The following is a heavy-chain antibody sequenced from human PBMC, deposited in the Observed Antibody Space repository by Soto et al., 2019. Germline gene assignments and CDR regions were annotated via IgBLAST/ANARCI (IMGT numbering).Heavy chain of an antibody. V-gene: IGHV3-15*01. CDR1: GFTFSNAW. CDR2: IKSKTDGGTT. CDR3: TTGSIRSSSSSGYYYMDV. J-gene: IGHJ6*03. Sequence: GGSLRLSCAASGFTFSNAWMSWVRQAPGKGLEWVGRIKSKTDGGTTDYAAPVKGRFTISRDDSKNTLYLQMNSLKTEDTAVYYCTTGSIRSSSSSGYYYMDVWGKGTTVTVSS. D-gene: IGHD6-6*01.